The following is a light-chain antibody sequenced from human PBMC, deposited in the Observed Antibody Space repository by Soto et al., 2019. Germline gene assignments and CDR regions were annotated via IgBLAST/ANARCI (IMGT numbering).Light chain of an antibody. CDR2: DAS. Sequence: EIVLTQSPGTLSLSPGERATLSCRASQSVSSSYLAWYQQKPGQAPRLLIYDASSRATGIPDRFSGSGSGTDFTLTISRLEPEDFAVNYCQQYGSLQGFGPGTKVDIK. CDR1: QSVSSSY. CDR3: QQYGSLQG. J-gene: IGKJ3*01. V-gene: IGKV3-20*01.